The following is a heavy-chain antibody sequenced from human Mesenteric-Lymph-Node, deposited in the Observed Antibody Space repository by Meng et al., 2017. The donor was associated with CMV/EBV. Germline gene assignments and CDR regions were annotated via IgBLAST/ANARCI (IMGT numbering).Heavy chain of an antibody. CDR3: ARDNVDEFWSGDKGAFDY. CDR2: ISSSGSTI. V-gene: IGHV3-11*01. Sequence: GESLKISCAASGFTFSDYYMSWIRQAPGKGLEWVSYISSSGSTIYYADSVKGRFTISRDNAKNSLYLQMNSLRAEDTAVYYCARDNVDEFWSGDKGAFDYWGQGTLVTVSS. J-gene: IGHJ4*02. CDR1: GFTFSDYY. D-gene: IGHD3-3*01.